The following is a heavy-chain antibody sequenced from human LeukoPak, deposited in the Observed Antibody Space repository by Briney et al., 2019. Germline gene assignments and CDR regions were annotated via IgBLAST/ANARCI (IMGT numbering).Heavy chain of an antibody. CDR2: IRYDGSNK. Sequence: PGGSLRLSCAASGFTFSSYGTHGVRQAPGKGLEWVAFIRYDGSNKYYADSVKGRFTISRDNSKNTLYLQMNSLRAEDTAVYYCAKVFGFGELFTFYYFDYWGQGTLVTVSS. V-gene: IGHV3-30*02. D-gene: IGHD3-10*01. CDR1: GFTFSSYG. CDR3: AKVFGFGELFTFYYFDY. J-gene: IGHJ4*02.